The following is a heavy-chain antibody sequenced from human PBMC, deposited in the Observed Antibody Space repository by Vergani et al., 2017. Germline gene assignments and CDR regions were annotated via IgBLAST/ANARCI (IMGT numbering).Heavy chain of an antibody. J-gene: IGHJ4*02. D-gene: IGHD3-9*01. CDR3: AREGADRYFDWLLSGNFDY. V-gene: IGHV3-30*04. Sequence: VQLVESGGGVVQPGRSLRLSCAASGFTFSSYAMHWVRQAPGKGLEWVAVISYDGSNKYYADSVKGRFTISRDNSKNTLYLQMNSLRAEDTAVYYCAREGADRYFDWLLSGNFDYWGQGTLVTVSS. CDR2: ISYDGSNK. CDR1: GFTFSSYA.